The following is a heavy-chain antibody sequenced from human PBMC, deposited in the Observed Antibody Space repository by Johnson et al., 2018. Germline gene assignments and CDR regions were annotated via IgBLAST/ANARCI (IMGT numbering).Heavy chain of an antibody. J-gene: IGHJ3*02. CDR1: GFTFSSYW. CDR2: IKQDGSEK. CDR3: AKRREGYNTRAAFDI. Sequence: VQLVESGGGLVQPGGSLRLSCAASGFTFSSYWMSWVRQAPGKGLEWVANIKQDGSEKYYVDSVKGRFTISRDNAKNSLYLQMNSRRAEDTAVEYCAKRREGYNTRAAFDIWGQGTMVTVSS. V-gene: IGHV3-7*01. D-gene: IGHD5-24*01.